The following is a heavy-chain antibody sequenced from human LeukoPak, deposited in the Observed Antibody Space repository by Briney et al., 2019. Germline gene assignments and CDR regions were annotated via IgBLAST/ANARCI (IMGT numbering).Heavy chain of an antibody. CDR1: GFTFSSYA. J-gene: IGHJ3*02. Sequence: PGGSLRLSCAASGFTFSSYAMSWVRQAPGKGLEWVSAISGSGGSTYYADSVKGRFTISRDNSKNTLYLQLNSLRAEDTAVYYCAKTYYYDSSGYFYAFDIWGQGTMVTVSS. CDR3: AKTYYYDSSGYFYAFDI. CDR2: ISGSGGST. D-gene: IGHD3-22*01. V-gene: IGHV3-23*01.